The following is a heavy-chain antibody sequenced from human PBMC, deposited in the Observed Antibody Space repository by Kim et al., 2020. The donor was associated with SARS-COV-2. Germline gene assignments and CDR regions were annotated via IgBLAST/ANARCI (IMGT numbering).Heavy chain of an antibody. CDR1: GGTFSSYA. J-gene: IGHJ6*02. D-gene: IGHD3-3*01. CDR3: ARAHRLRFLEWSEPNYYYYYGMDV. Sequence: SVKVSCKASGGTFSSYAISWVRQAPGQGLEWMGGIIPIFGTANYAQKFQGRVTITADESTSTAYMELSSLRSEDTAVYYCARAHRLRFLEWSEPNYYYYYGMDVWGQGTTVTVSS. CDR2: IIPIFGTA. V-gene: IGHV1-69*13.